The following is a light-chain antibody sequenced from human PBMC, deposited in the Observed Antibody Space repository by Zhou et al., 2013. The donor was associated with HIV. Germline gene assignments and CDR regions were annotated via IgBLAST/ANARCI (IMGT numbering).Light chain of an antibody. V-gene: IGKV3-15*01. Sequence: EIVLMQSPGTLSLSPGERATLSCRASQSVSSNLAWYQQKPGQAPRLLIYGASTRATGIPARFSGSGSGTEFTLTISSLQSEDFAIYYCQQYNNWPPYTFGQGTKLEIK. CDR3: QQYNNWPPYT. CDR1: QSVSSN. CDR2: GAS. J-gene: IGKJ2*01.